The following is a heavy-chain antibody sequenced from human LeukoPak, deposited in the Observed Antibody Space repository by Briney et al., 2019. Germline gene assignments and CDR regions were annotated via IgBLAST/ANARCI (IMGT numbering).Heavy chain of an antibody. CDR1: GYTFTSYG. CDR2: ISAYNGNT. CDR3: ARDLYYDFWSGSNNDY. J-gene: IGHJ4*02. V-gene: IGHV1-18*01. D-gene: IGHD3-3*01. Sequence: ASVKVSCKASGYTFTSYGISWVRQAPGQGLEWMGWISAYNGNTNYAQKLQGRVTMTTDTSTSTAYMELRSLRSDDTAVYYCARDLYYDFWSGSNNDYWGQGTLVTVSS.